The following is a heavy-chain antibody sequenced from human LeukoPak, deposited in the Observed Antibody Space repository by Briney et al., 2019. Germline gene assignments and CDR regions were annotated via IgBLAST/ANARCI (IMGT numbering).Heavy chain of an antibody. CDR2: IIPIFGTA. J-gene: IGHJ5*02. Sequence: AASVKVSCKASRGTFSSYAISWVRQAPGQGLERMGGIIPIFGTANYAQKFQGRVTITADESTSTAYMELSSLRSEDTAVYYCARDRPGRYCSSSRCYFASPFDPWGQGTLVIVSS. CDR3: ARDRPGRYCSSSRCYFASPFDP. V-gene: IGHV1-69*13. D-gene: IGHD2-2*01. CDR1: RGTFSSYA.